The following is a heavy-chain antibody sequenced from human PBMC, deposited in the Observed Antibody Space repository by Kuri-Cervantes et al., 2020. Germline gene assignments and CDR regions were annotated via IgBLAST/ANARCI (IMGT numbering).Heavy chain of an antibody. J-gene: IGHJ4*02. CDR2: IWYDGSNK. Sequence: GESLKISCAASGFTFSSYAMHWVRQAPGKGLEWVAVIWYDGSNKYYADSVKGRFTISRDNSKNTLYLQMNSLRAEDTAVYYCARVRSGGRLYSGYDWAVFDYWGQGTLVTVSS. CDR1: GFTFSSYA. D-gene: IGHD5-12*01. CDR3: ARVRSGGRLYSGYDWAVFDY. V-gene: IGHV3-30*04.